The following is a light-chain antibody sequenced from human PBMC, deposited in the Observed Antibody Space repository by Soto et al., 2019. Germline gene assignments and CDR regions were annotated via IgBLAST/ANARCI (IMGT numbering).Light chain of an antibody. CDR1: SSDVGRYNY. CDR2: EVS. Sequence: QSALTQPPSASGSPGQSVTISCTGTSSDVGRYNYVSWYQQHPGKAPKLMIFEVSNRPSGVSNRFSGSKSGNTASLTISGLQAEDEADYYCSSYTSSTRVVFGGGTKVTVL. J-gene: IGLJ2*01. V-gene: IGLV2-14*01. CDR3: SSYTSSTRVV.